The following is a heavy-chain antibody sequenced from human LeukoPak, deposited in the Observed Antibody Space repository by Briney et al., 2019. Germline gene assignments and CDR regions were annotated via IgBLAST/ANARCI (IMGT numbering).Heavy chain of an antibody. CDR1: GFTFSSYR. V-gene: IGHV3-7*01. D-gene: IGHD6-13*01. J-gene: IGHJ6*03. CDR3: ATGTAGTSPDYYYYMDV. CDR2: IKQDGSEK. Sequence: PGGSLRLSCAASGFTFSSYRMSWVRQAPGKGLEWVANIKQDGSEKYYVDSVKGRFTISRDNAKNSLYLQMNSLRAEDTAVYYCATGTAGTSPDYYYYMDVWGKGTTVTVSS.